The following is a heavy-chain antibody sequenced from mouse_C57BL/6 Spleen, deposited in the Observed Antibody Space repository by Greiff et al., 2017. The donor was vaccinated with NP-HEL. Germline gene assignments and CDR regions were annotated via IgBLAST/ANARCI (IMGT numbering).Heavy chain of an antibody. CDR2: ISSGGSYT. CDR1: GFTFSSYG. D-gene: IGHD1-1*01. Sequence: EVHLVESGGDLVKPGGSLKLSCAASGFTFSSYGMSWVRQTPDKRLEWVATISSGGSYTYYPDSVKGRFTMTKDNAKSTQYLQMSSLKAEDTAMYYCGRQGYYGRHWYVGDWGTGTTVTVSS. J-gene: IGHJ1*03. V-gene: IGHV5-6*01. CDR3: GRQGYYGRHWYVGD.